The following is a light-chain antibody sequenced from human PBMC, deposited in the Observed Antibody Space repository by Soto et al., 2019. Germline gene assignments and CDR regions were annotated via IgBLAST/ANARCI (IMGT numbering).Light chain of an antibody. J-gene: IGKJ5*01. CDR2: GAS. V-gene: IGKV3-11*01. Sequence: EIVMTQSPATLSVPPGERATLSCRASQSVSSNLAWYQQKPGQAPSLLIYGASSRATGIPDRFSGSGSGTDFTLTISSLEPEEFAVYYCQQRSDWPITFGQGTRLEIK. CDR1: QSVSSN. CDR3: QQRSDWPIT.